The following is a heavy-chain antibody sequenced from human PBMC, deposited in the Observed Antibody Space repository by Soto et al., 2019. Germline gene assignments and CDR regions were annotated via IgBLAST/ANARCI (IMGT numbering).Heavy chain of an antibody. V-gene: IGHV3-48*03. CDR3: ATSVTGYSYNY. CDR1: GFIFSSYE. J-gene: IGHJ4*02. D-gene: IGHD3-22*01. CDR2: IHFIGSLI. Sequence: TGGSLRLSCTASGFIFSSYEMTWLRQAPGKGLEWVSYIHFIGSLIYHADSVKGRFTISRDNAKNSLYLHLNTLRVEDTAVYHCATSVTGYSYNYWGQRPLVTVCS.